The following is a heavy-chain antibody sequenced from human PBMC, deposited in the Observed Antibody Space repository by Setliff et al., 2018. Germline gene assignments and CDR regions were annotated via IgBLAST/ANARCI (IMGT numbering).Heavy chain of an antibody. D-gene: IGHD6-19*01. CDR3: ARGKMDVVAVAGKYCVMDV. Sequence: KPSETLSLTCTVSGGSFSSDNHYWSWIRQSPGKGLEWIGEINDSGTTNYSPSLKSRVTISLDASTNQFSLKLRSVSAADTAVYYCARGKMDVVAVAGKYCVMDVWGQGTTVTVSS. J-gene: IGHJ6*02. V-gene: IGHV4-39*07. CDR2: INDSGTT. CDR1: GGSFSSDNHY.